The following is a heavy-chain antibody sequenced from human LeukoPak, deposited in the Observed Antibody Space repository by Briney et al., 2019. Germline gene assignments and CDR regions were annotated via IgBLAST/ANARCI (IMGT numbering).Heavy chain of an antibody. Sequence: RPGGSLRLSCAASGFTVSNNWMSWVRRAPGKGLEWVANIKQDGSTTYSVDSVRGRFTISRDNAKKSLYLQRNSLRAEDRAVYYCARDFWGAYRVDYFYYWGQGILVTVSS. V-gene: IGHV3-7*01. J-gene: IGHJ4*02. D-gene: IGHD3-3*01. CDR1: GFTVSNNW. CDR3: ARDFWGAYRVDYFYY. CDR2: IKQDGSTT.